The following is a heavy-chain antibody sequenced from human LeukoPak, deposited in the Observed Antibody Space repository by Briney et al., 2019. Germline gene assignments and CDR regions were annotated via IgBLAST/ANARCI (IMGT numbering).Heavy chain of an antibody. J-gene: IGHJ4*02. CDR1: SYSISSGYY. D-gene: IGHD5-18*01. CDR3: VRAVDSYYFDS. Sequence: SETLSLTCAVSSYSISSGYYWGWVRQPPGQGPEWIRSISHSGSTYYNPSFKSRATISIDTSKNQFSLKLNSVTAADTAMYYCVRAVDSYYFDSWGQGTQVAVSS. V-gene: IGHV4-38-2*01. CDR2: ISHSGST.